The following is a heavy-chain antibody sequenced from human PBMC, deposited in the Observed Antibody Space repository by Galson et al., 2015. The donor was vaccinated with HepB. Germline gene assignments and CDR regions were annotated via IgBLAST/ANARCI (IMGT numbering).Heavy chain of an antibody. J-gene: IGHJ5*02. V-gene: IGHV1-69*05. Sequence: SLKVSCTASRCTFSSYAISWVRQAPGQGLEWMGEIIPIFGTANYAQKFEGRVTITTDESTSTAYMQLSSLRSEDTAVDYCAIEVLYYYGSGLNWFDPWGQGTLVTVSS. CDR1: RCTFSSYA. CDR3: AIEVLYYYGSGLNWFDP. D-gene: IGHD3-10*01. CDR2: IIPIFGTA.